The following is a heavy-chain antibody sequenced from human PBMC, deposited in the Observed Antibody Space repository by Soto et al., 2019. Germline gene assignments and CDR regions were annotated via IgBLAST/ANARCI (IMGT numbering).Heavy chain of an antibody. V-gene: IGHV1-46*01. J-gene: IGHJ4*02. CDR3: ARDYSEGGYVSPISYYFDY. CDR2: INPSGGST. D-gene: IGHD5-12*01. Sequence: GASVKVSCKASGYTFTSYYMHWVRQAPGQRLEWMGIINPSGGSTRYAQNFQGRFTMTRDTSTSTVYVELSSLRSEDTAVYYCARDYSEGGYVSPISYYFDYWGQGTLVTVSS. CDR1: GYTFTSYY.